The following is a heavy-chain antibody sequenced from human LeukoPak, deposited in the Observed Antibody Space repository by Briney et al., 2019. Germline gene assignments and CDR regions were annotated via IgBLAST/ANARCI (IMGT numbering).Heavy chain of an antibody. D-gene: IGHD5-24*01. CDR2: INAGNGNT. J-gene: IGHJ4*02. V-gene: IGHV1-3*01. CDR3: ARDMDGDGYNLAY. CDR1: GYTFTSYA. Sequence: ASVKVSCKASGYTFTSYAMHWVRQAPGQRLEWMGWINAGNGNTKYSQKFQGRVTITRDTSASTAYMELSSLRSEDTAVYYCARDMDGDGYNLAYWGQGTLVTVSS.